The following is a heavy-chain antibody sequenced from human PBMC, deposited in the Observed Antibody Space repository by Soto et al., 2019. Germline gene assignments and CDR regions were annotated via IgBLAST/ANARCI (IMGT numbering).Heavy chain of an antibody. Sequence: QSQTLSLTCAISGDRVSSNSAAWNWIRQSPSRGLEWLGRTYYRSKWYNDYAVSVKSRITINPDTSKNQFSLQLNSVTPEDTAVYYCARDSFTMIAVARVPSAGGFDYWGQGTLVTVSS. CDR2: TYYRSKWYN. D-gene: IGHD3-22*01. V-gene: IGHV6-1*01. J-gene: IGHJ4*02. CDR3: ARDSFTMIAVARVPSAGGFDY. CDR1: GDRVSSNSAA.